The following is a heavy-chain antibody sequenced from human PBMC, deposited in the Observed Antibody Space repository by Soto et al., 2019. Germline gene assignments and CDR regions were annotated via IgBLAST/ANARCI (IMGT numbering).Heavy chain of an antibody. CDR3: AKLASSGYSDY. Sequence: PVGSLRLSCAASGFTFSSYGMHWVRQAPGKGLEWVAVISYDGSNKYYADSVKGRFTISRDNSKNTLYLQMNSLRAEDTAVYYCAKLASSGYSDYWGQGTLVTVSS. CDR2: ISYDGSNK. V-gene: IGHV3-30*18. D-gene: IGHD3-22*01. J-gene: IGHJ4*02. CDR1: GFTFSSYG.